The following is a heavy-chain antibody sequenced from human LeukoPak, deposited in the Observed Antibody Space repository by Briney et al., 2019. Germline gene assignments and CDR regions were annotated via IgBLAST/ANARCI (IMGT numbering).Heavy chain of an antibody. V-gene: IGHV3-30*04. CDR2: ISFDGRNE. Sequence: GGSLRLSCAASGFIFSNYAMHWVRQAPGKGLEWVAVISFDGRNEYYADSVKGRFTISRDNSKNTLFLQMNSLRAEDTAVYYCARDNYDTVVVTEDAFDIWGQGTMVTVSS. CDR3: ARDNYDTVVVTEDAFDI. CDR1: GFIFSNYA. J-gene: IGHJ3*02. D-gene: IGHD3-22*01.